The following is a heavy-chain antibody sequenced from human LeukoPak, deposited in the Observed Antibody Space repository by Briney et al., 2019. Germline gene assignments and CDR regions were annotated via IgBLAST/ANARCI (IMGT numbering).Heavy chain of an antibody. CDR1: GGSISSSSYY. V-gene: IGHV4-61*05. D-gene: IGHD3-10*01. Sequence: SETLSLTCTVSGGSISSSSYYWGWIRQPPGKGLEWIGYIYYSGSTNYNPSLKRRVTISVDTSKNQFSLKLSSVTAADTAVYYCARRYGSGSYYLFDYWGQGTLVTVSS. CDR3: ARRYGSGSYYLFDY. CDR2: IYYSGST. J-gene: IGHJ4*02.